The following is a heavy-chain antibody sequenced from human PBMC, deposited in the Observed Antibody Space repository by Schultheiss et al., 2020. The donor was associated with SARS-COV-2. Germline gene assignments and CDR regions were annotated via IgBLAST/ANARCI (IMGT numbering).Heavy chain of an antibody. J-gene: IGHJ4*02. CDR3: ARDLEYGDIGGLDY. Sequence: SVKVSCKASGGTFSSYAISWVRQAPGQGLEWMGGIIPIFGTANYAQKFQGRVTITADESTSTAYMELSSLRSEDTAVYYCARDLEYGDIGGLDYWGQGTLVTVSS. V-gene: IGHV1-69*13. CDR2: IIPIFGTA. D-gene: IGHD4-17*01. CDR1: GGTFSSYA.